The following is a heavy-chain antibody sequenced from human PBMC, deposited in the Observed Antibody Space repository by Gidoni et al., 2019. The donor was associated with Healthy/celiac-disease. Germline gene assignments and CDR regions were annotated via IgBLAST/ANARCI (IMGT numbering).Heavy chain of an antibody. Sequence: VQLVQSGPEVKKPGASVKVSCKASGYTFTSYDINWVRQATGQGLAWMGWMNPNSGNTGYAQQFQGRVTMTRNTSISTAYMELSSLRSEVTAVYYCGLLWFGVEEYWFDPWGQGTLVTVSS. J-gene: IGHJ5*02. CDR2: MNPNSGNT. CDR1: GYTFTSYD. D-gene: IGHD3-10*01. V-gene: IGHV1-8*01. CDR3: GLLWFGVEEYWFDP.